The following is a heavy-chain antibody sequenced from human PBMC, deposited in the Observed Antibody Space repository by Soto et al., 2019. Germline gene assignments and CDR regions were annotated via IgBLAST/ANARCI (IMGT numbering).Heavy chain of an antibody. D-gene: IGHD3-22*01. CDR2: IYHGGST. CDR1: GGSISSGGYS. CDR3: ARAGDPYYDSSGTFDAFDI. J-gene: IGHJ3*02. Sequence: QLQLQESGSGLVKPSQTLSLTCAVSGGSISSGGYSWSWIRQPPGKGLEWIGYIYHGGSTYYNPSLKSRVTISVDRSKNQFSVKLSSVTAADTAVYYCARAGDPYYDSSGTFDAFDIWGQGTMVTVSS. V-gene: IGHV4-30-2*01.